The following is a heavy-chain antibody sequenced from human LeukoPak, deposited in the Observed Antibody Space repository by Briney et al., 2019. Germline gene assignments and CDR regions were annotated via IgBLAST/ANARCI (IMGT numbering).Heavy chain of an antibody. CDR3: TTGHYSSL. CDR2: IKSKADGGTT. CDR1: GLSFSNAW. J-gene: IGHJ4*02. Sequence: GGSLRLSCAASGLSFSNAWMRWVRQAPGKGLECVGRIKSKADGGTTDYEPPVRGRFTISRDDSKNTLYLQMNSLKTEDTAVYYYTTGHYSSLWGQGTLVTVSS. V-gene: IGHV3-15*01. D-gene: IGHD6-13*01.